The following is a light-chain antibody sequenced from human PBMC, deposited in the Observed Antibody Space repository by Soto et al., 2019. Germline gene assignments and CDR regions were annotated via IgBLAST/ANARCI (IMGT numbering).Light chain of an antibody. CDR3: SSYTTSNTRQIV. V-gene: IGLV2-14*03. Sequence: QSALTQPASVSGSPGQSITISCTGTSSDVGGYNYVSWYQHHPGKAPKLMIFDVSNRPSGVSNRFSGSKSGNTASLTLSGLQPEDEAVYYCSSYTTSNTRQIVFGTGTKVTVL. CDR1: SSDVGGYNY. J-gene: IGLJ1*01. CDR2: DVS.